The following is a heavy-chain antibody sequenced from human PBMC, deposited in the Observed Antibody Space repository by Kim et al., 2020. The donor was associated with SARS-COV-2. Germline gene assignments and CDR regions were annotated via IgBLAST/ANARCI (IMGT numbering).Heavy chain of an antibody. J-gene: IGHJ4*02. CDR1: GYTFTSYG. V-gene: IGHV1-18*01. CDR3: ARVSFCEFPGDCYSDY. D-gene: IGHD2-21*02. Sequence: ASVKVSCKASGYTFTSYGISWVRQAPGQGLEWMGWISAYNGNTNYAQKLQGRVTMTTDTSTSTAYMELRSLRSDDTAVYYCARVSFCEFPGDCYSDYWGQGTLVTVSS. CDR2: ISAYNGNT.